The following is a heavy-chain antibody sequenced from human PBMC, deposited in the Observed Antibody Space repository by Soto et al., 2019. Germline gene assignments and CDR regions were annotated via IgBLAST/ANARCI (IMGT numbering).Heavy chain of an antibody. D-gene: IGHD3-3*01. J-gene: IGHJ4*02. CDR2: ISAYNGNT. V-gene: IGHV1-18*01. Sequence: ASVKVSCKASGYTFTSYGISWVRQAPGQGLEWMGWISAYNGNTNYAQKLQGRVTMTTDTSTSTAYLQWSSLKASDTAMYYCARGFFRPPSTPNFDYWGLGTLVTVSS. CDR1: GYTFTSYG. CDR3: ARGFFRPPSTPNFDY.